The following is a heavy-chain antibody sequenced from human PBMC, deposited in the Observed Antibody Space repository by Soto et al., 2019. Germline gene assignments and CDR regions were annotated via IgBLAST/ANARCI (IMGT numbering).Heavy chain of an antibody. J-gene: IGHJ6*02. Sequence: ASVKVSCKASGYTFSDFDINWLRQASGQGPEWMGWMNAKSGDTFFSQRFQGKFNMTWDTSLSTAYMEVGSLTSDGTAIYYCARGNTFKDDGFDVWGQGTTVTVSS. CDR1: GYTFSDFD. CDR3: ARGNTFKDDGFDV. CDR2: MNAKSGDT. V-gene: IGHV1-8*01. D-gene: IGHD1-1*01.